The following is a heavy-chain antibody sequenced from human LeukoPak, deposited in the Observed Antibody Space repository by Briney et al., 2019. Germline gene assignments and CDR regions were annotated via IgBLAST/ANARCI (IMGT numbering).Heavy chain of an antibody. D-gene: IGHD3-10*01. J-gene: IGHJ5*02. Sequence: SQTLSLPCTVSGGSIRNGDYYLSWIRQHPGKGLEWIGYILHSGSTYYNPPLKSRVTMSADTSQNQFSLKLTSVTAADTAMYYCASGYGSGWFDRWGQGTLVTVSS. CDR3: ASGYGSGWFDR. V-gene: IGHV4-31*03. CDR2: ILHSGST. CDR1: GGSIRNGDYY.